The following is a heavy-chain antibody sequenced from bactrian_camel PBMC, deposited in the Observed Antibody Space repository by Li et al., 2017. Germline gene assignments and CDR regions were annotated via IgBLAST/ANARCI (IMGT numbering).Heavy chain of an antibody. V-gene: IGHV3S54*01. Sequence: VQLVESGGGSVQAGGSLKLSCAASGFKFRDCTMGWYRQAPNNEGDMVSTIDTIGDRTYADSVKGRFTVSRDNEKNTLYLQMNDLQIEDTDVYFCGACRKDFGTALSYWGQGTQVTVS. D-gene: IGHD7*01. CDR2: IDTIGDRT. CDR1: GFKFRDCT. CDR3: GACRKDFGTALSY. J-gene: IGHJ4*01.